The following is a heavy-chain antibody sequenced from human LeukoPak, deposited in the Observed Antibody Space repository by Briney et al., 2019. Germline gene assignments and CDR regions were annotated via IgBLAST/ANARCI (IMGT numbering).Heavy chain of an antibody. CDR2: INPSGGST. CDR1: GYTFTSYY. D-gene: IGHD5-12*01. V-gene: IGHV1-46*03. J-gene: IGHJ4*02. CDR3: ARDSLRGGYEGY. Sequence: ASVKVSCKASGYTFTSYYMHWVRQAPGQGLEWMGIINPSGGSTSYAQKFQGRVTMTRDTSTTTVYMELRSRRSEDSAVYYCARDSLRGGYEGYWGQGTLVTVSS.